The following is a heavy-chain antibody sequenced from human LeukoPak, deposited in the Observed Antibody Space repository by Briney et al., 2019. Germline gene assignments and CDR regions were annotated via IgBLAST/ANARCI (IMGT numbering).Heavy chain of an antibody. CDR2: INPSGGST. Sequence: ASVKVSCKASGYTLTGYYMHWVRQAPGQGLEWMGIINPSGGSTSYAQKFQGRVTMTRDMSTSTVYMELSSLRSEDTAVYYCARGDYDYYYYMDVWGKGTTVAVSS. CDR1: GYTLTGYY. D-gene: IGHD2-21*02. CDR3: ARGDYDYYYYMDV. V-gene: IGHV1-46*01. J-gene: IGHJ6*03.